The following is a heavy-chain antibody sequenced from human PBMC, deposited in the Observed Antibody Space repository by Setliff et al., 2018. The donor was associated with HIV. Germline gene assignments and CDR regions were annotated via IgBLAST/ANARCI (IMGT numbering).Heavy chain of an antibody. CDR3: ARHSGVASPNWFDP. V-gene: IGHV4-4*09. CDR2: IYSSGST. J-gene: IGHJ5*02. Sequence: SETLSLTCSVSGGAISGSGYYWSWIRQPPGKALEWIGYIYSSGSTNFNPPLQSRVTISVDTSKNQFSLKLSSATAADTAVYYCARHSGVASPNWFDPWGQGTLVTVSS. CDR1: GGAISGSGYY. D-gene: IGHD3-10*01.